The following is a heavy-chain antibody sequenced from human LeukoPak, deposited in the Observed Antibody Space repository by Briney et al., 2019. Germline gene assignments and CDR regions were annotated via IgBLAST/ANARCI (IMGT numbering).Heavy chain of an antibody. Sequence: SETLSLTCTVSGGSISSYYWSWLRQPPGKGLEWIGYIYYSGSTNYNPSLKSRVTISVDTSKNQFSLKLSSVTAADTAVYYCARGGKKSVWGSYRLTYFDYWGQGTLVTVSS. V-gene: IGHV4-59*01. CDR3: ARGGKKSVWGSYRLTYFDY. J-gene: IGHJ4*02. CDR2: IYYSGST. D-gene: IGHD3-16*02. CDR1: GGSISSYY.